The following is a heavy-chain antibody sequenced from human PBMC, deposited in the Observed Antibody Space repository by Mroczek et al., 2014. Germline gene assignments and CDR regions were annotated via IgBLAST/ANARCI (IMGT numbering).Heavy chain of an antibody. CDR2: ISGSGGST. Sequence: EVQLLESGGGLVQPGGSLRLSCAASGFTFSSYAMSWVRQAPGKGLEWVSAISGSGGSTYYADSVKGRFTISRDNSKNTLYLQMNSLRAEDTAVYYCAKDRSMIVVVTPDAFDIWGQGDNGHRLF. V-gene: IGHV3-23*01. CDR3: AKDRSMIVVVTPDAFDI. D-gene: IGHD3-22*01. CDR1: GFTFSSYA. J-gene: IGHJ3*02.